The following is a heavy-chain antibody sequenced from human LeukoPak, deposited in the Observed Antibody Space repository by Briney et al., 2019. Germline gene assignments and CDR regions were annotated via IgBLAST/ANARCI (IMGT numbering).Heavy chain of an antibody. Sequence: PGGSLRLSCAAFGFTFDSYSMTWVRQAPGKGLEWISSITTSSDYTYYTDSVEGRFTISRDDAKNSLFLQMNSLRVEDTAIYYCARGGTGSENDYWGQGILVTVSS. CDR2: ITTSSDYT. J-gene: IGHJ4*02. V-gene: IGHV3-21*01. D-gene: IGHD3-9*01. CDR3: ARGGTGSENDY. CDR1: GFTFDSYS.